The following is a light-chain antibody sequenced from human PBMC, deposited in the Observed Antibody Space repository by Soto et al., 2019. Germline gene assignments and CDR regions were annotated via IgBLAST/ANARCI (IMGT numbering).Light chain of an antibody. Sequence: SQSAATLSVSTGERATLSCRASQSVSSNLAWYQQKPGQAPRLLIYGASTRATGIPARFSGSGSGTEFTLTISSLQSEDFAVYYCQQYNNWPLTFGGGTKVDIK. CDR1: QSVSSN. J-gene: IGKJ4*01. CDR2: GAS. V-gene: IGKV3-15*01. CDR3: QQYNNWPLT.